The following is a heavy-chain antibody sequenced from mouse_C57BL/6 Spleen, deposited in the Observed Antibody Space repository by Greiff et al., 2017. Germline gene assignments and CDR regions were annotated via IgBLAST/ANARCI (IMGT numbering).Heavy chain of an antibody. CDR1: GYAFSSSW. CDR2: IYPGDGDT. V-gene: IGHV1-82*01. CDR3: RRGGNTVVDY. Sequence: VKLVESGPELVKPGASVKISCKASGYAFSSSWMNWVKQRPGKGLEWIGRIYPGDGDTNYNGKFKGKATLTADKSSSTAYMKLSSRTSEDSAVYFCRRGGNTVVDYWGQGTTLTVSS. J-gene: IGHJ2*01. D-gene: IGHD1-1*01.